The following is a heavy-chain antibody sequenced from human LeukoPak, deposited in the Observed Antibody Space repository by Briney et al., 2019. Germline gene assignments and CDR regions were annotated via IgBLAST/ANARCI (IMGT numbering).Heavy chain of an antibody. Sequence: PGGSLRLSCAASGFTFSKYWMLWVRQAPGKGLGSVSRINTDGTFTTYADSVKGRFTVSRDNADNTMFLQMNSVRDEDTAVYYCATKQWLAPPPDSWGQGTPVTVSS. V-gene: IGHV3-74*01. CDR3: ATKQWLAPPPDS. J-gene: IGHJ4*02. CDR2: INTDGTFT. D-gene: IGHD6-19*01. CDR1: GFTFSKYW.